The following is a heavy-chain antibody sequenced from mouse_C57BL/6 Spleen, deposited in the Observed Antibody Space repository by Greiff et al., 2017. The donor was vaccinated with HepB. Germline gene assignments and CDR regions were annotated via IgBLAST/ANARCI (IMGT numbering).Heavy chain of an antibody. CDR2: IDPSDSYT. J-gene: IGHJ4*01. Sequence: VQLQQPGAELVMPGASVKLSCKASGYTFTSYWMHWVKQRPGQGLEWIGEIDPSDSYTNYNQKFKGKSTLTVDKSSSTAYMQLSSLTSEDSAVYYCARRDGDYDAMDYWGQGTSVTVSS. V-gene: IGHV1-69*01. CDR3: ARRDGDYDAMDY. CDR1: GYTFTSYW. D-gene: IGHD2-3*01.